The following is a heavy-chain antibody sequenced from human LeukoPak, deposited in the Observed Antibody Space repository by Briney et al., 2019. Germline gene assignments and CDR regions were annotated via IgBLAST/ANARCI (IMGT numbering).Heavy chain of an antibody. D-gene: IGHD5-24*01. CDR2: ISSSGSTI. V-gene: IGHV3-48*03. Sequence: PGGSLRLSCAASGFTFSSYEMNWVRQAPGKGLEWVSYISSSGSTIYYADSVKGRFTISRDNAKNSLYLQMNSLRAEDTALYYCAKGWRWLQSELRYWGQGTLVTVSS. CDR1: GFTFSSYE. J-gene: IGHJ4*02. CDR3: AKGWRWLQSELRY.